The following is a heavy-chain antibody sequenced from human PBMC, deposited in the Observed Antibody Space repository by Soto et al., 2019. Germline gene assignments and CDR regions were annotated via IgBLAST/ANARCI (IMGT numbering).Heavy chain of an antibody. D-gene: IGHD2-15*01. Sequence: KTWETLSLTCAVSGGSISSSNWWTWVRQTPGKGLEWIGETHHTGSTNYNPSLKSRVTVSVDKSKSQFSLTLTSVTAADTAVYYCASRILYPLRGAFDIWGQGTMVTVSS. CDR1: GGSISSSNW. CDR2: THHTGST. CDR3: ASRILYPLRGAFDI. J-gene: IGHJ3*02. V-gene: IGHV4-4*02.